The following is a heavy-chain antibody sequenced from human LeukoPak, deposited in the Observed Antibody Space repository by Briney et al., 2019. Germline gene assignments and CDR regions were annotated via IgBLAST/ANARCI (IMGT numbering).Heavy chain of an antibody. Sequence: GGSLRLSCAASGFTFSSYSMNWVRQAPGKGLEWVSSISSSSSYIYYADSVKGRFTISRDNAKNSLYLQMNSLRAEDTAVYYCARGPLSRVYNWFDPWGQGTLVTVSS. CDR2: ISSSSSYI. V-gene: IGHV3-21*01. J-gene: IGHJ5*02. CDR3: ARGPLSRVYNWFDP. CDR1: GFTFSSYS.